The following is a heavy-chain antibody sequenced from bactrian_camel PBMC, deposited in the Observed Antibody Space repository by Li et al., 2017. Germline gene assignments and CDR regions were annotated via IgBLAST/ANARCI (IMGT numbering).Heavy chain of an antibody. CDR2: INSAGGST. CDR3: ATEYYSGGYYVPKN. J-gene: IGHJ4*01. V-gene: IGHV3S1*01. CDR1: GFTFSNYW. Sequence: VQLVESGGGLVQPGGSRRLSCAASGFTFSNYWMYWIRQAPGKGLEWVSTINSAGGSTYSADSVKGRCTISEDNAENTLYLQMNNLKPENTAMYYCATEYYSGGYYVPKNRGQGTQVTVS. D-gene: IGHD2*01.